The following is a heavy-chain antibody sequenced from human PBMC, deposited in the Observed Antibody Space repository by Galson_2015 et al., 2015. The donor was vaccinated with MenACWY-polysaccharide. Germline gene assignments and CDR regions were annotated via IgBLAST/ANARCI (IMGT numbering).Heavy chain of an antibody. CDR2: INTRGSA. D-gene: IGHD3-10*01. Sequence: TLFLTCFVSGGSLRSGGHYWRWIRPPAGRGLAWIGRINTRGSATYHPSLRSRVSISVDTSKYQFCLTVRSVTAADTAVYFCVRETGSGAYYNDYHRMDVWGRGTTVIVSS. CDR3: VRETGSGAYYNDYHRMDV. J-gene: IGHJ6*02. V-gene: IGHV4-61*02. CDR1: GGSLRSGGHY.